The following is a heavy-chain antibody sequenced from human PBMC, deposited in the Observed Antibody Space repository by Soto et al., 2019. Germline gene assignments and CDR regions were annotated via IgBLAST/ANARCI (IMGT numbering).Heavy chain of an antibody. CDR1: GYIFTNYD. CDR2: IIGGNGDT. CDR3: ASNQKGPYTVLDV. D-gene: IGHD3-10*01. Sequence: GASVKVSCKASGYIFTNYDMHWVRQAPGQRLEWMGRIIGGNGDTKYSQKFQDRVTFTRDTSASTAYMDLSSLTSEDTAVYYCASNQKGPYTVLDVWGQGTTVTVSS. J-gene: IGHJ6*02. V-gene: IGHV1-3*01.